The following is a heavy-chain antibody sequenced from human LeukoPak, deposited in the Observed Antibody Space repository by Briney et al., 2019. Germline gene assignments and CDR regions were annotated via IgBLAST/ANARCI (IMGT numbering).Heavy chain of an antibody. V-gene: IGHV1-46*01. CDR1: GYTFTGYY. D-gene: IGHD1-26*01. CDR2: INPSGGST. J-gene: IGHJ5*02. CDR3: ARDLMGAYNWFDP. Sequence: ASVRVSCKASGYTFTGYYMHWVRQAPGQGLEWMGIINPSGGSTSYAQKFQGRVTMTRDMSTSTVYMELSSLRSEDTAVYYCARDLMGAYNWFDPWGQGTLVTVSS.